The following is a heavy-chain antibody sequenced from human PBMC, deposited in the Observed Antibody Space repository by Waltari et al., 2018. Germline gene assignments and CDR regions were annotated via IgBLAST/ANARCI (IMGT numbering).Heavy chain of an antibody. V-gene: IGHV3-30*01. D-gene: IGHD2-21*02. CDR2: ISYDGSNK. Sequence: QVQLVESGGGVVQPGRSLRLSCAASGFTFSSYAMPWVRPAPGKGLEWVAVISYDGSNKYYADSVKGRFTISRDNSKNTLYLQMNSLRAEDTAVYYCARDRVVTATGAFDIWGQGTMVTVSS. CDR3: ARDRVVTATGAFDI. J-gene: IGHJ3*02. CDR1: GFTFSSYA.